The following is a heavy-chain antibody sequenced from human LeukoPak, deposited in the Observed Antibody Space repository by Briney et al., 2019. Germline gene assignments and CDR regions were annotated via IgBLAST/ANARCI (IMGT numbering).Heavy chain of an antibody. V-gene: IGHV4-38-2*01. CDR1: GYSISSGYY. CDR2: IFHSGCT. D-gene: IGHD3-10*01. CDR3: ARASGSYGSGSYYYYGMDV. J-gene: IGHJ6*04. Sequence: PSETLSLTCAVSGYSISSGYYWGWIRQPPGKGLEWIGSIFHSGCTYYNPSLKSRVNMSVDTSKNQISLKLSSVTAADTAVYYCARASGSYGSGSYYYYGMDVWGKGTTVTVSS.